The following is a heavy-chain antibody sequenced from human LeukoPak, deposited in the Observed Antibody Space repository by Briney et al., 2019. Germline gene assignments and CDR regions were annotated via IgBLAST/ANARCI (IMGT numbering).Heavy chain of an antibody. J-gene: IGHJ4*02. CDR2: IYHSGST. Sequence: SETLSLTCTVSGGSISSGYYWGWIRQPPGKGLEWIGSIYHSGSTYYNPSLKSRVTISVDTSKNQFSLKLSSVTAADTAVYYCARQRVGGSYFDYWGQGTLVTVSS. CDR1: GGSISSGYY. D-gene: IGHD1-26*01. V-gene: IGHV4-38-2*02. CDR3: ARQRVGGSYFDY.